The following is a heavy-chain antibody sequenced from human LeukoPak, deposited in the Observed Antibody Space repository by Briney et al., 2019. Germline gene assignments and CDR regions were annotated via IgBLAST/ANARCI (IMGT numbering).Heavy chain of an antibody. D-gene: IGHD3-10*01. CDR2: INPSGGST. V-gene: IGHV1-46*01. CDR1: GYTFTSYY. Sequence: ASVKVSCKASGYTFTSYYMHWVRQAPGQGLEWMGIINPSGGSTSYAQKFQGRVTMTRDMSTSTVYMELSSLRSEDTAVYYCARDDRGSGAQHYYYYYYMDVWGKGTTVTVSS. J-gene: IGHJ6*03. CDR3: ARDDRGSGAQHYYYYYYMDV.